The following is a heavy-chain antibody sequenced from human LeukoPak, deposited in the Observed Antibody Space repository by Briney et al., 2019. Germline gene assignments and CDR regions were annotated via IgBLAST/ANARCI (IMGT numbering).Heavy chain of an antibody. J-gene: IGHJ5*01. Sequence: SETLSLTCTVSGDSISAYYWSWIRQPAGRGLEWMGRIHASGSTRYNPSLKSRVTMSVDTSKNQFSLKLTSVTAADTALYFCARGVSAAYDYNWFDSWGQRTLVTVSS. V-gene: IGHV4-4*07. CDR3: ARGVSAAYDYNWFDS. CDR2: IHASGST. CDR1: GDSISAYY. D-gene: IGHD5-12*01.